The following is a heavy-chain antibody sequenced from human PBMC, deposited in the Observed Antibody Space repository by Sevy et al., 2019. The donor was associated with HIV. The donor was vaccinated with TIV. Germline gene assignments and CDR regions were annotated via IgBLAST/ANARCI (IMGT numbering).Heavy chain of an antibody. V-gene: IGHV5-51*01. J-gene: IGHJ4*02. CDR1: GYKFTTYW. CDR2: IYPRDSDN. CDR3: ARHVDMTTLIGGLYYFDS. D-gene: IGHD4-4*01. Sequence: GESLKISCKASGYKFTTYWIGWARQMPGKGLEWMGMIYPRDSDNRYSPSFQGQVTISADTSINTAYMQWSSLKASDTAMYFCARHVDMTTLIGGLYYFDSWGQGTLVTVSS.